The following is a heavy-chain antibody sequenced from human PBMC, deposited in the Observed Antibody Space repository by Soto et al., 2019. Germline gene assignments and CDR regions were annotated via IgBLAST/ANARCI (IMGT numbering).Heavy chain of an antibody. J-gene: IGHJ3*01. CDR1: GFIFSDYY. CDR2: ISFNGGTI. Sequence: GGSLRLSCEASGFIFSDYYMSWIRQAPGKGLEWVSYISFNGGTIYYADSVKGRFTISRDNVKNSLYLQMNSLGAEDTAVYYCARESAMTTVTTAVAFDVWGQGTMVTVSS. V-gene: IGHV3-11*01. CDR3: ARESAMTTVTTAVAFDV. D-gene: IGHD4-4*01.